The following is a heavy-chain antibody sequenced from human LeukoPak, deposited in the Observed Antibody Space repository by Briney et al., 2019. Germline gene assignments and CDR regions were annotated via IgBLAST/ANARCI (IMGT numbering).Heavy chain of an antibody. Sequence: SETLSLTCTVSGGSISSYCWNWIRQPPGKGLEWIGRVFYSGSTNYNPSLKSRVTTSVDTSKNQFSLKLSSVTAADTAVYYCARGGYDGSGYHDNYFDYWGQGTLVTVSS. D-gene: IGHD3-22*01. CDR3: ARGGYDGSGYHDNYFDY. J-gene: IGHJ4*02. CDR1: GGSISSYC. V-gene: IGHV4-59*01. CDR2: VFYSGST.